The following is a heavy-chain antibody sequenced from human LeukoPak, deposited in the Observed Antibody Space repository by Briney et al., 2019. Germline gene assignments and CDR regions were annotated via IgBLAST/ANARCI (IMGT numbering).Heavy chain of an antibody. D-gene: IGHD3-10*01. J-gene: IGHJ4*02. CDR3: ARGGVAAKYYFDY. CDR2: IYYSGTT. CDR1: GGSISPLY. Sequence: SETLSLTCTVSGGSISPLYWGWIRQPPGKGLEFIGYIYYSGTTNYNPSLRSRVTLSVDTSKNQFSLKLSSVTAADAAVYYCARGGVAAKYYFDYWGPGTLVTVSS. V-gene: IGHV4-59*11.